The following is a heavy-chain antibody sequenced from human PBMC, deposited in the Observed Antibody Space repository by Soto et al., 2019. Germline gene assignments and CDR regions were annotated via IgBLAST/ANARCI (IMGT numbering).Heavy chain of an antibody. V-gene: IGHV3-30-3*01. J-gene: IGHJ6*02. CDR2: ISYDGSNK. D-gene: IGHD1-20*01. CDR1: GFTFSSYA. Sequence: QVQLVESGGGVVQPGRSLRLSCAASGFTFSSYAMHWVRQAPGKGLEWVAVISYDGSNKYYADSVKGRFTISRDNSKNTLYLQMNSLGAEDTAVYYCARVDNWNYYYGMDVWGQGTTVTVSS. CDR3: ARVDNWNYYYGMDV.